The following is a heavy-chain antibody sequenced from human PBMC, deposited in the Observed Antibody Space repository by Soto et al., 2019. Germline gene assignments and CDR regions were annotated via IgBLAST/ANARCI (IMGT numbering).Heavy chain of an antibody. J-gene: IGHJ4*02. V-gene: IGHV3-21*01. CDR1: GFTFSSYS. D-gene: IGHD3-22*01. CDR3: ARGIYYYDSSVYYSY. CDR2: ISSSSSYI. Sequence: EVQLVESGGGLVKPGGSLRLSCAASGFTFSSYSMNWVRQAPGKGLEWVSSISSSSSYIYYADSVKGRFTISRDNAKNSLHLQINSLRAEDTAVYYCARGIYYYDSSVYYSYWGQGTLVTVSS.